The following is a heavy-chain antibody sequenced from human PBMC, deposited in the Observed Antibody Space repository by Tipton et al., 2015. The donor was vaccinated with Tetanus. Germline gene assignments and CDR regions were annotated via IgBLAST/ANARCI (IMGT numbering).Heavy chain of an antibody. CDR3: AKGLDQYKSGND. V-gene: IGHV4-34*01. D-gene: IGHD1-1*01. Sequence: TLSLTCALYGGSFSDYYWTWIRQPPGKGLEWIGEIHPSGIINCNPSLQSRVTMLVETSENQFSLRLTSVTAADTAIYYCAKGLDQYKSGNDWGQGTLVTVSS. J-gene: IGHJ4*02. CDR2: IHPSGII. CDR1: GGSFSDYY.